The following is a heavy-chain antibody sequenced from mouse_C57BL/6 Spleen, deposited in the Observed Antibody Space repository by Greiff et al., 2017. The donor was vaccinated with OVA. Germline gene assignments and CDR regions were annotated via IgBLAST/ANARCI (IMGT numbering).Heavy chain of an antibody. CDR3: ARGDGYYGGFAY. Sequence: QVQLKESGPELVKPGASVKISCKASGYAFSSSWMNWVKQRPGKGLEWIGRIYPGDGDTTYNGKFKGKATLTADKSSSTAYMQLSSLTSEDSAVYFCARGDGYYGGFAYWGQGTLVTVSA. CDR1: GYAFSSSW. V-gene: IGHV1-82*01. CDR2: IYPGDGDT. D-gene: IGHD2-3*01. J-gene: IGHJ3*01.